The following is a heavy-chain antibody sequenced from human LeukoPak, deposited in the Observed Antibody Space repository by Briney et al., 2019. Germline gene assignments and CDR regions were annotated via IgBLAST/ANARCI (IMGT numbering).Heavy chain of an antibody. V-gene: IGHV3-66*01. CDR1: GFSVNGNH. CDR3: ARVYNLDYFDY. J-gene: IGHJ4*02. D-gene: IGHD3-10*01. Sequence: GGSLGLSCAASGFSVNGNHMSWVRQAPGKGLEWVSVMYGGGSTFYVESVKGRVIISRDNSKNMLFLQMNSLRAEDAGIYYCARVYNLDYFDYWGQGTLVAVSS. CDR2: MYGGGST.